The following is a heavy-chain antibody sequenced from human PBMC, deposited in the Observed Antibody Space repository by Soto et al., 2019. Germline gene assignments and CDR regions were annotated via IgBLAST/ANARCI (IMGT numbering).Heavy chain of an antibody. CDR2: ISYDGSNK. CDR3: ARTGSGWYGDLFDY. Sequence: QVQLVESGGGVVQPGRSLRLSCAASGFTFSSYAMHWVRQAPGKGLEWVAVISYDGSNKYYADSVKGRFTISRDNSKNTLYLQMNSLRAEDTAVYYSARTGSGWYGDLFDYWGQGTLVTVSS. D-gene: IGHD6-19*01. V-gene: IGHV3-30-3*01. CDR1: GFTFSSYA. J-gene: IGHJ4*02.